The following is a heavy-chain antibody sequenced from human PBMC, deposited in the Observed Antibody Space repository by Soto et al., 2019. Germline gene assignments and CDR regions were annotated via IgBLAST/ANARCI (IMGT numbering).Heavy chain of an antibody. CDR2: MSLKSGRI. J-gene: IGHJ6*03. D-gene: IGHD2-2*01. CDR3: AKDSCSSTSCYYYYMDV. Sequence: SLRLSCAASGFTFDDYAMHWVRQAPGKGLGWVSGMSLKSGRIGYADSVKGRFTISRDNAKNSLYLQMNSLRAEDTALYYCAKDSCSSTSCYYYYMDVWGKGTTVTVPS. CDR1: GFTFDDYA. V-gene: IGHV3-9*01.